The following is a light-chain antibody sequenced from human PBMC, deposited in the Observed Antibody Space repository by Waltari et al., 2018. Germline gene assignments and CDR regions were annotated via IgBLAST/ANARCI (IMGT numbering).Light chain of an antibody. CDR2: DAS. Sequence: IILTQSLSTLSFPQGERATLSCRASQSISRPLAWYQQKPGQAPRLLIYDASTRATGIPDRFSGSGSGTDFSLTISRLEPEDSAVYYCQHYVRLPATFGQGTKVEI. CDR1: QSISRP. CDR3: QHYVRLPAT. V-gene: IGKV3-20*01. J-gene: IGKJ1*01.